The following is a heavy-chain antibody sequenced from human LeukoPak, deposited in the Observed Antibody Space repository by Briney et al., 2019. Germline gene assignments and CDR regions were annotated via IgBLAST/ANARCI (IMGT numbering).Heavy chain of an antibody. V-gene: IGHV3-23*01. CDR3: AKGTRFSPPIDDAFDI. CDR1: GFTFSSYA. D-gene: IGHD3-3*01. CDR2: ISGSGGST. J-gene: IGHJ3*02. Sequence: PGGSLRLSCAASGFTFSSYAMSWVRQAPGKGLEWVSAISGSGGSTYYADSVKGRFTISRDNSKNTLYLQMNGLRAEDTAVYYCAKGTRFSPPIDDAFDIWGQGTMVTVSS.